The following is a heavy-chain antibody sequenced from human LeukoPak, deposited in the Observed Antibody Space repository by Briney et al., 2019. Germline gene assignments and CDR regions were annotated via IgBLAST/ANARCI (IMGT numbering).Heavy chain of an antibody. J-gene: IGHJ3*02. CDR2: ISGSGGST. V-gene: IGHV3-23*01. Sequence: VGSQRLSCAASGFTFSSYAMSWVRQAPGKGLEWVSTISGSGGSTYYADSVKGRFIFSRDNSKNTLYLQMNSLRAEDTAVYYCAKDLWWFGEYDAFDIWGQGTMVTVSS. CDR3: AKDLWWFGEYDAFDI. D-gene: IGHD3-10*01. CDR1: GFTFSSYA.